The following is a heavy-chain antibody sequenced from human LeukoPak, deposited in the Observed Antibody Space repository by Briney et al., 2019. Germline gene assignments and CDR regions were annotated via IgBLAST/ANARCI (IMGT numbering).Heavy chain of an antibody. D-gene: IGHD3-9*01. Sequence: KPSETLSLTCAVYGGSFSGYYWSWIRQPPGKGLEWIGEINHSGSTNYNPSLKGRVTISVDTSKNQFSLKLSSVTAADTAVYYCARGGDILTGYPDYWGQGTLVTVSS. CDR3: ARGGDILTGYPDY. CDR1: GGSFSGYY. CDR2: INHSGST. V-gene: IGHV4-34*01. J-gene: IGHJ4*02.